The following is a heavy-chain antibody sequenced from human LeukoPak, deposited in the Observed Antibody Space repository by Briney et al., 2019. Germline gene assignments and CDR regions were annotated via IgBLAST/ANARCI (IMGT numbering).Heavy chain of an antibody. V-gene: IGHV5-51*01. J-gene: IGHJ4*02. CDR2: IYPGDSDT. CDR3: ARHLRGSGWQVGGNDY. D-gene: IGHD6-19*01. CDR1: GYSFTSYW. Sequence: RGESLKISCKGSGYSFTSYWIGWVRQMPGKGLEWMGIIYPGDSDTRYSPSFQGHVTISADKSISTAYLQWSSLKASDTAMYYCARHLRGSGWQVGGNDYWGQGTLVTVSS.